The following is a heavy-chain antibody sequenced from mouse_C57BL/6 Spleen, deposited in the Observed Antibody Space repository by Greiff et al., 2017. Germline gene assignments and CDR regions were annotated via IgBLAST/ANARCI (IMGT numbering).Heavy chain of an antibody. Sequence: QVQLQQSGPGLVQPSQSLSITCTVSGFSLTSYGVHWVRQSPGKGLEWLGVIWRGGSPDYNAAFMSRLSITKDNSKSQVFFKMNSLQADDTAIYYCAKGGYYTDAMDYWGQGTSVTVSS. CDR3: AKGGYYTDAMDY. V-gene: IGHV2-5*01. J-gene: IGHJ4*01. CDR1: GFSLTSYG. CDR2: IWRGGSP. D-gene: IGHD2-12*01.